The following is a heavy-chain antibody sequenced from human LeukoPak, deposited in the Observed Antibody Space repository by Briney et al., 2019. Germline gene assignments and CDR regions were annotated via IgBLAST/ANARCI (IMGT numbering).Heavy chain of an antibody. D-gene: IGHD6-13*01. V-gene: IGHV3-30*04. J-gene: IGHJ5*02. CDR1: GFTFSSYA. CDR2: ISYDGSNK. CDR3: ARGGIAAADENWFDP. Sequence: PGGSLRLSCAASGFTFSSYAMHWVRQAPGKGLEWVAVISYDGSNKYYADSVKGRFTISRDNSKNTLYLQMNSLRAEDTAVYYCARGGIAAADENWFDPWGQGTLVTVSS.